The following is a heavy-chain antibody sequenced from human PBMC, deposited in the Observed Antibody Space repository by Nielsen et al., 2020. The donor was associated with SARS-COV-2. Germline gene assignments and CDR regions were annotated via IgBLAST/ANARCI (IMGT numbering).Heavy chain of an antibody. CDR1: GYTFTSYG. J-gene: IGHJ4*02. Sequence: ASVKVSCKASGYTFTSYGISWVRQAPGQRLEWMGWINAGNGNTKYSQKFQGRVTITRDTSASTAYMELSSLRSEDTAVYYCARDRYYDFWSGYRWDQTRVGPVDYWGQGTLVTVSS. D-gene: IGHD3-3*01. CDR3: ARDRYYDFWSGYRWDQTRVGPVDY. CDR2: INAGNGNT. V-gene: IGHV1-3*01.